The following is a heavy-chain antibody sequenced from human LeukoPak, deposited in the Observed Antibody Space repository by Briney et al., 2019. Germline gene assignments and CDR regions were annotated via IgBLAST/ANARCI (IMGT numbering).Heavy chain of an antibody. D-gene: IGHD3-10*01. CDR1: GYTFTGYY. V-gene: IGHV1-2*02. CDR3: ARDLTEFYGSGSAPFDY. CDR2: INPNSGGT. J-gene: IGHJ4*02. Sequence: ASVKVSCKASGYTFTGYYMHWVRQAPGQGLEWMGWINPNSGGTNYAQKLQGRVTMTTDTSTSTAYMELRSLRSDDTAVYYCARDLTEFYGSGSAPFDYWGQGTLVTVSS.